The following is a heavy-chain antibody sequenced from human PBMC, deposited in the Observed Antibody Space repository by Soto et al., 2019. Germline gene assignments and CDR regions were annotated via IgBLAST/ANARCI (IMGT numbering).Heavy chain of an antibody. D-gene: IGHD2-2*01. CDR1: GGSFSSYY. CDR2: IYYSGST. CDR3: AGRDCSGTNCYYLDYYYMAV. J-gene: IGHJ6*03. V-gene: IGHV4-59*08. Sequence: QVQLQESGPGLVRPSETLSLTCTVSGGSFSSYYWTWIRQSPGKGLEWIGYIYYSGSTDYNPSLMRRLAISIATSKNQFSLRLNSMTAADTAVYYCAGRDCSGTNCYYLDYYYMAVWGKGTTVTVSS.